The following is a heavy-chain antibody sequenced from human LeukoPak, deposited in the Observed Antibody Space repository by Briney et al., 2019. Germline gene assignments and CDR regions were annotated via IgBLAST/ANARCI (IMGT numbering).Heavy chain of an antibody. CDR3: ARLLLYYDFWSGPPYYYYMDV. CDR2: INHSGST. D-gene: IGHD3-3*01. Sequence: LRLSCAASGFTFSSYAMHWVRQPPGKGLEWIGEINHSGSTNYNPSLKSRVTISVDTSKNQFSLKLSSVTAADTAVYYCARLLLYYDFWSGPPYYYYMDVWGKGTTVTVSS. CDR1: GFTFSSYA. J-gene: IGHJ6*03. V-gene: IGHV4-34*01.